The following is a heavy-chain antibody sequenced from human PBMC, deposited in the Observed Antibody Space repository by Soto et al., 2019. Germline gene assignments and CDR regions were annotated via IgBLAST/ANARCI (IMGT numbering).Heavy chain of an antibody. V-gene: IGHV1-69*02. J-gene: IGHJ5*02. CDR3: ARTTGSPNSNWFEP. Sequence: QLHLVQSGAEVRKPGSSVKVSCKACGGTLSSYSVTWVRQAPGQGHEWMGRIIPFLGRTNYAQNFQGRVTFTADMSTITAYMVLSSLRSDVSAISYCARTTGSPNSNWFEPWGQGTLVIVSS. CDR2: IIPFLGRT. D-gene: IGHD1-1*01. CDR1: GGTLSSYS.